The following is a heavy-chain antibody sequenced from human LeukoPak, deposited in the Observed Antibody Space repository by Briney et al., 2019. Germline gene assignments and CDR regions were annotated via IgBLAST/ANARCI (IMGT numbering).Heavy chain of an antibody. V-gene: IGHV3-15*01. D-gene: IGHD1-26*01. CDR2: IKSKTDGGTT. CDR1: GFTFSNAW. Sequence: GGSLRLSCAASGFTFSNAWMSWVRQAPGKGLEWVGRIKSKTDGGTTDYAAPVKGRFTISRDDSKNTLYLQMNSLRVEDTAVYYCVKIIPEWGGLDYWGQGTLVTVSS. CDR3: VKIIPEWGGLDY. J-gene: IGHJ4*02.